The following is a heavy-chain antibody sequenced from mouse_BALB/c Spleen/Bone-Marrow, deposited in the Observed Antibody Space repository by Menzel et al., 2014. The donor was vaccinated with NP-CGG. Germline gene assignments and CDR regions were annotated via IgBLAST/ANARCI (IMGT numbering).Heavy chain of an antibody. CDR1: GFTFSDYY. CDR3: ARRTAYAVDY. V-gene: IGHV5-12*02. J-gene: IGHJ4*01. CDR2: ISNGGGST. D-gene: IGHD1-2*01. Sequence: EVQRVESGGGLVQPGGSLKLSCATSGFTFSDYYMYWVRQTPEKRLEWVAYISNGGGSTYYPDTVKGRFTISRDNAKNTLYLQMSRLKSEDTAMYYCARRTAYAVDYWGQGTSVTVSS.